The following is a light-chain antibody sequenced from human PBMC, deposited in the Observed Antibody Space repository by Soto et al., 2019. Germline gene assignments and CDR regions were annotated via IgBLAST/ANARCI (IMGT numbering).Light chain of an antibody. Sequence: EIVMTQSPASLSVSPGDGATLSCRASQSVASNVAWYQQKPGQGARLPLHGASTRAVGVPARFSGSGTGTDFTLTNSSLQYEDFAVDFGQQYHNWPPQDTVGEGTMLQIK. CDR2: GAS. V-gene: IGKV3-15*01. CDR3: QQYHNWPPQDT. CDR1: QSVASN. J-gene: IGKJ2*01.